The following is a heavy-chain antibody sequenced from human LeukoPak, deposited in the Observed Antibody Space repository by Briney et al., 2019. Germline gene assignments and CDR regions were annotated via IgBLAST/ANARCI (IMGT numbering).Heavy chain of an antibody. CDR2: FYYGGST. CDR1: GDSISSSSYY. D-gene: IGHD3-3*01. J-gene: IGHJ5*02. CDR3: ARAQESITIFGVVIIRGRKHWFDP. Sequence: SETLSLTCTVSGDSISSSSYYWGWIRQPPGKGLEWIGTFYYGGSTYHNPSLKSRVTISVDTSKNQFSLKLSSVTAADTAVYYCARAQESITIFGVVIIRGRKHWFDPWGQGTLVTVSS. V-gene: IGHV4-39*01.